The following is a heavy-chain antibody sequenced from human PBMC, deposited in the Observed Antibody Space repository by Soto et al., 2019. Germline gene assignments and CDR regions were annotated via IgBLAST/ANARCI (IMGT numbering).Heavy chain of an antibody. J-gene: IGHJ6*02. D-gene: IGHD3-3*01. CDR2: INPSGGST. CDR3: AREFLDFWSGYYGGGMDV. Sequence: ASVKVSCKASGYTFTSYYMHWVRQAPGQGLEWMGIINPSGGSTSYAQKFQGRVTMTRDTSTSTVYMELSSLRSEDTAAYYCAREFLDFWSGYYGGGMDVWGQGTTVTVSS. V-gene: IGHV1-46*01. CDR1: GYTFTSYY.